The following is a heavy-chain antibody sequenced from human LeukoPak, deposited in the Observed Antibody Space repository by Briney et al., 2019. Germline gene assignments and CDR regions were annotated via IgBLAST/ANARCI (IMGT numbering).Heavy chain of an antibody. Sequence: SETLSLTCTVSGGSISSGGYYWSWIRQHPGKGLEWIGYIYYSGSTYYNPSLESRVTISVDTSKNQFSLKLSSVTAADTAVYYCAITSYGGNSPVDYWGQGTLVTVSS. CDR3: AITSYGGNSPVDY. CDR1: GGSISSGGYY. D-gene: IGHD4-23*01. J-gene: IGHJ4*02. V-gene: IGHV4-31*03. CDR2: IYYSGST.